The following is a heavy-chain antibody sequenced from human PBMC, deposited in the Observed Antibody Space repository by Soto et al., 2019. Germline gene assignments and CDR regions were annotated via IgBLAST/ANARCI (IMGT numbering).Heavy chain of an antibody. CDR2: ISGSGGSA. D-gene: IGHD6-19*01. CDR1: GFTFSSYA. Sequence: EVQLLESGGGLVQPGGSLRLSCAASGFTFSSYAMTWVRQAPGKGLEWVSVISGSGGSAQYADSVRGRFTISRDNAWDTVYLHMNSLRVDDTAIYYCAKDLISSGWSTWFDPRGQGTLVTVSS. J-gene: IGHJ5*02. V-gene: IGHV3-23*01. CDR3: AKDLISSGWSTWFDP.